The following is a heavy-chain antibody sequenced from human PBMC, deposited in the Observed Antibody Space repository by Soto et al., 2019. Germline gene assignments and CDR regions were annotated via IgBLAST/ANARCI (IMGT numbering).Heavy chain of an antibody. CDR1: GFTFSSYG. D-gene: IGHD2-15*01. CDR3: ARGAGYCSAGTCSDY. Sequence: GGSLRLSCAASGFTFSSYGMHWVRQAPGKGLEWVSSISGSSSYIYYTDSVKGRFTISRDNAKSSLYLQMNSLRAEDTAVYYCARGAGYCSAGTCSDYWGQGTLVTVSS. CDR2: ISGSSSYI. J-gene: IGHJ4*02. V-gene: IGHV3-21*03.